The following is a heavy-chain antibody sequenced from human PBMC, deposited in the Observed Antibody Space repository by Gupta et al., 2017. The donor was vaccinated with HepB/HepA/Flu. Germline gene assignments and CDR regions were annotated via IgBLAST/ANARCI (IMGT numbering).Heavy chain of an antibody. CDR3: AKLDSEYSYGNLDY. D-gene: IGHD5-18*01. CDR1: GLTFTRYG. Sequence: EVHLLESGGGLVQAGGYLRLSWSASGLTFTRYGMSWVRQAPGKGLEWVSAITASADSTYYADSVKGRFTISRDNSKNTLYLQMNTLRAEDTAVYYCAKLDSEYSYGNLDYWGQGTLVTVSS. J-gene: IGHJ4*02. V-gene: IGHV3-23*01. CDR2: ITASADST.